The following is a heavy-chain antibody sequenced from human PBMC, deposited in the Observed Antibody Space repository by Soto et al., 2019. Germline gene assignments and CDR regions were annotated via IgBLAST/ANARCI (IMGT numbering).Heavy chain of an antibody. D-gene: IGHD3-3*01. CDR2: ISGSGGST. Sequence: PGGSLRLSCGGSGFTFSSYAISWVRQAPGKGLEWVSAISGSGGSTYYADSVKGRFTISRDNSKNTLYLQMNSLRAEDTAVYYCAKTDYDFWSGYGTDDYWGQGT. J-gene: IGHJ4*02. V-gene: IGHV3-23*01. CDR1: GFTFSSYA. CDR3: AKTDYDFWSGYGTDDY.